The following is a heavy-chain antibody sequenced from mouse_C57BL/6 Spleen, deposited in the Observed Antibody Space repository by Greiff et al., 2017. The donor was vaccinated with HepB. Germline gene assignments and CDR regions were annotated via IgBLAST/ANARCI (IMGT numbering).Heavy chain of an antibody. CDR3: ARVYYDYDEGGVGAMDY. V-gene: IGHV1-39*01. CDR1: GYSFTDYN. D-gene: IGHD2-4*01. J-gene: IGHJ4*01. CDR2: INPNYGTT. Sequence: VQLQQSGPELVKPGASVKISCKASGYSFTDYNMNWVKQSNGKSLEWIGVINPNYGTTSYNQKFKGKGTLTVDQSSSTAYMQLNSLTSEDSAGYYCARVYYDYDEGGVGAMDYWGQGTSVTVSS.